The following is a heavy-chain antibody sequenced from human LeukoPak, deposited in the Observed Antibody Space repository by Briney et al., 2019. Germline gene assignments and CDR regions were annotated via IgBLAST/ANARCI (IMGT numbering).Heavy chain of an antibody. CDR1: VYTFSHYA. CDR2: ISKNGCNK. Sequence: GGSLRLSCAASVYTFSHYAMHWVPHAPGKGLEYGSAISKNGCNKYYATSVKGGFTISRDNSQNTLYLQKGTQRARDRGVYYCARDSITVSVGAFDIWGQGTMVIVSS. D-gene: IGHD2-2*01. J-gene: IGHJ3*02. CDR3: ARDSITVSVGAFDI. V-gene: IGHV3-64*01.